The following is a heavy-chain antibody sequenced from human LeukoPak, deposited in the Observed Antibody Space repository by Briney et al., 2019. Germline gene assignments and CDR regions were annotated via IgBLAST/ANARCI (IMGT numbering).Heavy chain of an antibody. J-gene: IGHJ4*02. CDR2: INAGNGNT. CDR1: GYTFSSYA. V-gene: IGHV1-3*03. CDR3: ARVFGAGYSDY. D-gene: IGHD4/OR15-4a*01. Sequence: ASVKVSCKASGYTFSSYAMHWVRQAPGQRLEWMGWINAGNGNTKFSHEFQGRVTITRDTSASTAYMELNSLRSEDTAVYYCARVFGAGYSDYWGQGTLVTVSS.